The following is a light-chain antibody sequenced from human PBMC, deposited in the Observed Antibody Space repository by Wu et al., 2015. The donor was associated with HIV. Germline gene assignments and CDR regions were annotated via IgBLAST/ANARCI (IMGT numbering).Light chain of an antibody. Sequence: EVVLTQSPATLSLSPGERATLSCRASQSVSSYLAWYQQKPGQAPRLLIFDASNRATGIPARFSGSGSGTDFTLTISSLEPEDFAIYYXQQRINWPLTFGGGTKVEIK. V-gene: IGKV3-11*01. CDR2: DAS. CDR3: QQRINWPLT. CDR1: QSVSSY. J-gene: IGKJ4*01.